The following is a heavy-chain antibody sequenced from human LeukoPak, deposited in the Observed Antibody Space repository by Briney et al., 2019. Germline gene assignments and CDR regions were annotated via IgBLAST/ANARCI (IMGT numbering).Heavy chain of an antibody. CDR2: ISESGSNT. Sequence: PGGSLRLSCVASGFTFSIYIMGWVRQAPGKGLEWVSIISESGSNTYHADSVKGRFTVSRDNSKNTLYLEMNSLTAEDTAVYYCAKGPYSSNWYYFDYWGQGTLVTVSS. D-gene: IGHD6-13*01. J-gene: IGHJ4*02. CDR1: GFTFSIYI. CDR3: AKGPYSSNWYYFDY. V-gene: IGHV3-23*01.